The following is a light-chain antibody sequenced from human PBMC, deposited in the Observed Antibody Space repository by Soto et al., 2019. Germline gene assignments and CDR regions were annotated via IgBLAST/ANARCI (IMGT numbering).Light chain of an antibody. CDR2: GAS. CDR3: PQYNTWPLF. V-gene: IGKV3-15*01. J-gene: IGKJ3*01. CDR1: QSVSSN. Sequence: EIVMTQSPATLSVSPGERATLTCRASQSVSSNLAWYQQKPGQAPRLLIYGASTRATGIPARFRGSGSGTDFTLTIRTLQSEDFAVYYCPQYNTWPLFFGPGTKVDIK.